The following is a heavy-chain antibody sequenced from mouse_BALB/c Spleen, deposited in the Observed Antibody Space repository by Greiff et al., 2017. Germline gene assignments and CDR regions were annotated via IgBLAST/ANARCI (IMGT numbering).Heavy chain of an antibody. V-gene: IGHV5-6-5*01. D-gene: IGHD1-1*01. CDR1: GFTFSSYA. J-gene: IGHJ3*01. Sequence: DVKLVESGGGLVKPGGSLKLSCAASGFTFSSYAMSWVRQTPEKRLEWVASISSGGSTYYPDSVKGRFTISRDNARNILYLQMSSLRSEDTAMYYCARSITTVVATEGFAYWGQGTLVTVSA. CDR3: ARSITTVVATEGFAY. CDR2: ISSGGST.